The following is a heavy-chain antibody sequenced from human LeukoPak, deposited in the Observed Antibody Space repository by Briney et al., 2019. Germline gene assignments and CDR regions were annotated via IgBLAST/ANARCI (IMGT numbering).Heavy chain of an antibody. CDR2: ISYDGSNK. D-gene: IGHD6-19*01. V-gene: IGHV3-30-3*01. CDR3: ASQEYSSGWGHNWFDP. CDR1: GFTFSSYA. Sequence: GGSLRLSCADSGFTFSSYAMHWVRQAPGKGLEWVAVISYDGSNKYYADSVKGRFTISRDNAKNSLYLQMNSLRAEDTAVYYCASQEYSSGWGHNWFDPWGQGTLVTVSS. J-gene: IGHJ5*02.